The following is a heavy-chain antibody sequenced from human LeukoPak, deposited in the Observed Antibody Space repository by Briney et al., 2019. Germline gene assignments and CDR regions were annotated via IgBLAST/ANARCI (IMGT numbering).Heavy chain of an antibody. CDR2: IHNSGRT. J-gene: IGHJ4*02. D-gene: IGHD1-14*01. Sequence: SETLSLTCSVSGGSVSSYYWSWIRQSPGKGLEWIGYIHNSGRTNYNPSLKSRVTGFVDTSKNQVSLRLSSVTAADTAVYYCARHGTISSESYFDYWGRGALVTVSS. CDR3: ARHGTISSESYFDY. CDR1: GGSVSSYY. V-gene: IGHV4-59*08.